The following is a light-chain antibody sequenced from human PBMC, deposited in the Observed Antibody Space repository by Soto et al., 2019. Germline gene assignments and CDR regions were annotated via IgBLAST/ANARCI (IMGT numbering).Light chain of an antibody. V-gene: IGKV1-39*01. CDR3: QQSYTTPPT. CDR1: QRSNSH. CDR2: GTS. Sequence: DIQMTQSPSSLSASVGDTVTITCRARQRSNSHLNWYQQIPGRAPKLLIYGTSPLQGGVPPRFSGSGSGTAFTLTISSLHPEDFSTYYCQQSYTTPPTFGQGTRVEI. J-gene: IGKJ1*01.